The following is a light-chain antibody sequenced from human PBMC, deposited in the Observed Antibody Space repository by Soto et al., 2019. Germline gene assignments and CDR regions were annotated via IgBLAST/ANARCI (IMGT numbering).Light chain of an antibody. Sequence: IVLTQSPATLSLSPGKRATLSCRASQNISNYLIWYQQKPGQAPRLLIYDVSNRATGIPARFSGSASRTDFTLTISSLEPEDLAVYYCQQRRNWPRTFGQGTKVDIK. CDR3: QQRRNWPRT. CDR1: QNISNY. J-gene: IGKJ1*01. CDR2: DVS. V-gene: IGKV3-11*01.